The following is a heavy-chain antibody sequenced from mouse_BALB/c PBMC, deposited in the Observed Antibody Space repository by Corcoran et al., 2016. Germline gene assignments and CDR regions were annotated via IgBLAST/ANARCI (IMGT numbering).Heavy chain of an antibody. Sequence: EVQLQQFGAELVKPGASVKISCKASGYTFPVSNMDWVKKSHGKSLQWIGDINPNYDSTSYNQKFKGKATLPVDKSSSTAYMELRSLTSEDTAVDYGARSQYGKYLFAYWGQGTLVTVSA. D-gene: IGHD2-10*02. CDR2: INPNYDST. V-gene: IGHV1-18*01. J-gene: IGHJ3*01. CDR1: GYTFPVSN. CDR3: ARSQYGKYLFAY.